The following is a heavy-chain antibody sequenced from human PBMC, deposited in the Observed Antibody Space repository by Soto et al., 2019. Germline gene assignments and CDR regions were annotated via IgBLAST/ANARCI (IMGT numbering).Heavy chain of an antibody. CDR2: ISVYNGNT. CDR3: ARDSKVAGTWGYYYYGMDV. J-gene: IGHJ6*02. Sequence: ASVKVSCKASGYTFTSYGISWVRQAPGQGLEWMGWISVYNGNTNYAQKLQGRVTMTTDTSTSTAYMELRSLRSDDTAVYYCARDSKVAGTWGYYYYGMDVWGQGTTVTVSS. D-gene: IGHD6-19*01. V-gene: IGHV1-18*01. CDR1: GYTFTSYG.